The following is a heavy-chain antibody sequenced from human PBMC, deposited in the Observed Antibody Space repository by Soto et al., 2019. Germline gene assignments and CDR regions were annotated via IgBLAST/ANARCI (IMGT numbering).Heavy chain of an antibody. D-gene: IGHD3-16*01. CDR2: INAGNGNT. CDR1: EYTFTSYA. CDR3: ARAVGGPTSNLDY. J-gene: IGHJ4*02. Sequence: QVQLVQSGAEEKKPGASVKVSCKASEYTFTSYAMHWVRQAPGQRLEWMGWINAGNGNTKYSQKFQGRVTITRDTSASTAYMELSSLRSEDTAVYYCARAVGGPTSNLDYWGQGTLVTVSS. V-gene: IGHV1-3*05.